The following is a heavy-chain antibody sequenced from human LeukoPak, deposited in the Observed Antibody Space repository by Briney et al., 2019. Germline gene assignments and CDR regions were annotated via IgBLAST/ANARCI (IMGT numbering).Heavy chain of an antibody. CDR2: INPNSGGT. Sequence: GASVKVSCKASGYTFTGYYMHWVRQAPGQGLEWMGWINPNSGGTNYAQKFQGWVTMTRDTSISTAYMELSRLRSDDTAVYYCARDVYYGSGNYYWDYWGQGTLVTVSS. CDR3: ARDVYYGSGNYYWDY. V-gene: IGHV1-2*04. D-gene: IGHD3-10*01. CDR1: GYTFTGYY. J-gene: IGHJ4*02.